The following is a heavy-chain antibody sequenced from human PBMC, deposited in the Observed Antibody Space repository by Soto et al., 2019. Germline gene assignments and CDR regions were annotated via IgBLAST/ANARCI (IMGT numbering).Heavy chain of an antibody. D-gene: IGHD4-17*01. J-gene: IGHJ3*02. CDR1: GGSISSGGYY. CDR3: ARVGATVTTHDAFDI. Sequence: QVQLQESGPGLVKPSQTLSLTCTVSGGSISSGGYYWSWIRQHPGKGLEWIGYIYYSGSTYYNPSLESRVTISVDTSKNQFSLKLSSVTAADTAVYYCARVGATVTTHDAFDIWGQGTMVTVSS. CDR2: IYYSGST. V-gene: IGHV4-31*03.